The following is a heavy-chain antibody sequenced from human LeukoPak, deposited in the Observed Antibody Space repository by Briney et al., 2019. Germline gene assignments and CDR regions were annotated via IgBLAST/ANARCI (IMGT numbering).Heavy chain of an antibody. J-gene: IGHJ3*02. CDR2: VYYSGST. CDR3: ARGPRTDAFDI. D-gene: IGHD1-14*01. V-gene: IGHV4-59*01. Sequence: PSETPSLTCTVSGGSMSTKYWSWIRRPPGKGLEWIGYVYYSGSTGYNPSLKSRVTISVDTSKSQFSLRLRSLTAADTAVYFCARGPRTDAFDIWGQGTMVTVSS. CDR1: GGSMSTKY.